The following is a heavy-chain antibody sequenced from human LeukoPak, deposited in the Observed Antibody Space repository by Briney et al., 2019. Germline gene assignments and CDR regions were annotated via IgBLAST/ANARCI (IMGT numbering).Heavy chain of an antibody. CDR3: AITMVRGVIMKVFDY. Sequence: GASVKVSCTASGYTFTGYYMHWVRQAPGQGLEWMGWINPNSGGTNYAQKFQGRVTMTRDTSISTAYMELSRLRSDDTAVYYCAITMVRGVIMKVFDYWGQGTLVTVSS. CDR1: GYTFTGYY. V-gene: IGHV1-2*02. CDR2: INPNSGGT. J-gene: IGHJ4*02. D-gene: IGHD3-10*01.